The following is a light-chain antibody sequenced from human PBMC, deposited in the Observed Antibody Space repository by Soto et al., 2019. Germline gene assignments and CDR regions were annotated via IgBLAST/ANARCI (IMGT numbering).Light chain of an antibody. CDR1: SSDVGGYDF. V-gene: IGLV2-14*03. CDR2: HVN. J-gene: IGLJ2*01. Sequence: QSALTQPASVSGSPGQSITISCSGTSSDVGGYDFVSWYQHHPDKAPKLIIFHVNNQPSGVSNRFSGSKSGNTASLTISGLQTEDEADYYCTSYTSRSTLVVFGGGTKLTVL. CDR3: TSYTSRSTLVV.